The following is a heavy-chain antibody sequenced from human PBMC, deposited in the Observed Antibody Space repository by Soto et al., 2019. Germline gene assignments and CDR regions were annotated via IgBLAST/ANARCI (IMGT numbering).Heavy chain of an antibody. CDR2: IRSKAYGGTT. D-gene: IGHD3-22*01. J-gene: IGHJ4*02. CDR1: GFTFGDYA. Sequence: GGSLRLSCTASGFTFGDYAMSWFRQAPGKGLEWVGFIRSKAYGGTTEYAASVKGRFTISRDDSKSIAYLQMNSLKTEDTAVYYCTREEYYYDSMEVDYWGQGTLVTVSS. CDR3: TREEYYYDSMEVDY. V-gene: IGHV3-49*03.